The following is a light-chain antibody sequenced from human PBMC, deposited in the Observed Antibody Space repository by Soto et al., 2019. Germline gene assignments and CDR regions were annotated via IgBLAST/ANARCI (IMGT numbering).Light chain of an antibody. V-gene: IGLV2-14*03. CDR1: SSDIGSYDH. CDR3: ISYTDRQSYL. Sequence: QSALTQPASVSGSPGQSITISCSGTSSDIGSYDHDAWYQQFPGKSPKLIIYAVSDRPSGVSDRFSGSKSGISASLTISGLQTEDEADYYCISYTDRQSYLFGTGTKVTVL. CDR2: AVS. J-gene: IGLJ1*01.